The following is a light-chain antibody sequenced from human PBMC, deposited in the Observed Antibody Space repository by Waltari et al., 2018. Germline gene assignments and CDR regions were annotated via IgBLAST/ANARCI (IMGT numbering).Light chain of an antibody. J-gene: IGKJ4*01. V-gene: IGKV3-11*01. CDR1: EDVSIY. CDR2: DAS. CDR3: QQRRNWPPLT. Sequence: ETVLTQSPATLSLSPGERATLSCRASEDVSIYLAWYQQTPGQAPRLLIYDASNRATCIPTRFSGSGAGTDFTLTISSLEPEDFALYYCQQRRNWPPLTFGGGTKVE.